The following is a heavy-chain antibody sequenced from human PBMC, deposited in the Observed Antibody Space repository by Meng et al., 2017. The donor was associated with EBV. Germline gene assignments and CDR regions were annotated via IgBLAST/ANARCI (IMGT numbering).Heavy chain of an antibody. D-gene: IGHD3-10*01. J-gene: IGHJ4*02. CDR1: GGTFRSDA. CDR2: LIPMSGAP. V-gene: IGHV1-69*01. Sequence: LLQPSGAEVKKPGSSVKVSCRTSGGTFRSDAVSWVRQAPGQGREWMGGLIPMSGAPHYAQKFQDRVTIIADESTSTHSMELNNLRFEDTAMYYCASESGRGFTPDYWGQGTLVTVSS. CDR3: ASESGRGFTPDY.